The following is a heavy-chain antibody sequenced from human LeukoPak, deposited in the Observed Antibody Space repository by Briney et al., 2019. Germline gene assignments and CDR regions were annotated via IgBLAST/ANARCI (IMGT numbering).Heavy chain of an antibody. J-gene: IGHJ3*02. Sequence: PGGSLRLSCAASGFTFSSYGMHWVRQAPGKGLEWVAVISYDGSNKYYADSVKGRFTISRDNSKNTLYLQMNSLRAEDTAVYYCANLRLWLASDAFDIWGQGTMVTVSS. V-gene: IGHV3-30*18. CDR2: ISYDGSNK. CDR3: ANLRLWLASDAFDI. CDR1: GFTFSSYG. D-gene: IGHD5-18*01.